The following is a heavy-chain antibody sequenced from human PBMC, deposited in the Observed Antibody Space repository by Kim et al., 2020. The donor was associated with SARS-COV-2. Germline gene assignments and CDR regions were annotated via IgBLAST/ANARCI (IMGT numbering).Heavy chain of an antibody. CDR3: ARPGLMVYAMDGMDV. CDR2: IWYDGSNK. J-gene: IGHJ6*02. D-gene: IGHD2-8*01. Sequence: GGSLRLSCAASGFTFSSYGMHWVRQAPGKGLEWVAVIWYDGSNKYYADSVKGRFTISRDNSKNTLYLQMNSLRAEDTAVYYCARPGLMVYAMDGMDVWGQGTTVTVSS. V-gene: IGHV3-33*01. CDR1: GFTFSSYG.